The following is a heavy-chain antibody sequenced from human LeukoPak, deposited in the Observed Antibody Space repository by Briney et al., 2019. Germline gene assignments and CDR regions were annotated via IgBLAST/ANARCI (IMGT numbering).Heavy chain of an antibody. CDR2: MNQDGSAK. D-gene: IGHD3-22*01. Sequence: QPGESLRLSCAASGFTFSRYWMTWVRQAPGKGLEWVANMNQDGSAKYYVDSVKGRFTISRDNAKNSQYLQMNSLRAEDTAVYYCATDSDRRSDYWGQGTLVTVSS. J-gene: IGHJ4*02. CDR1: GFTFSRYW. V-gene: IGHV3-7*05. CDR3: ATDSDRRSDY.